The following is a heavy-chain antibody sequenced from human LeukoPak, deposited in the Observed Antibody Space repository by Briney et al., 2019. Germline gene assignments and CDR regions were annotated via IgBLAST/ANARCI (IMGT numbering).Heavy chain of an antibody. CDR3: VKVSSSGWHEGDYFDY. Sequence: RGSLRLSCLPSGFSFSIYSMHWVRQAPEEGLEYVSAISSNGGSTYFADSVKSRFSISRDNSMNTLDLQMRSLRAEDTAVYYCVKVSSSGWHEGDYFDYWGQGTLVTVSS. V-gene: IGHV3-64D*06. CDR1: GFSFSIYS. D-gene: IGHD6-19*01. J-gene: IGHJ4*02. CDR2: ISSNGGST.